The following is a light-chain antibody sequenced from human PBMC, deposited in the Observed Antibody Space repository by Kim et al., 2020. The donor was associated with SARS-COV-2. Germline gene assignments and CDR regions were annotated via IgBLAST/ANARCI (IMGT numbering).Light chain of an antibody. V-gene: IGLV3-19*02. CDR1: SLRSYY. J-gene: IGLJ2*01. Sequence: SSELTQDPAVSVALGQTVRITCQGDSLRSYYASWYQQKPGQAPVRVIYGKNNRPSGIPDRFSGSSSGNTASLTITGAQAEDEADYYCNSWDSSGNLVVFGAGTQLTVL. CDR2: GKN. CDR3: NSWDSSGNLVV.